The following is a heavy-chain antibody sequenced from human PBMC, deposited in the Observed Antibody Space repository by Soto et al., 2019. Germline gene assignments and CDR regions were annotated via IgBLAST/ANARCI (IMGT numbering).Heavy chain of an antibody. J-gene: IGHJ4*02. D-gene: IGHD3-3*01. V-gene: IGHV4-34*01. CDR2: INHSGST. CDR1: GGSFSGYY. CDR3: ARASTIFGVVIIRAAIYYFDY. Sequence: SETLSLTCAVYGGSFSGYYWSWIRQPPGKGLEWIGEINHSGSTNYNPSLKSRVTISVDTSKNQFSLKLSSVTAADTAVYYCARASTIFGVVIIRAAIYYFDYWGQGTLVTVSS.